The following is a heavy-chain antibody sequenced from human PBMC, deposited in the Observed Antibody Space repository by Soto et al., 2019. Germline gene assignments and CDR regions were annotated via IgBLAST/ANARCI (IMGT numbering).Heavy chain of an antibody. D-gene: IGHD6-19*01. CDR1: GFSLRTRGVG. Sequence: QITLKESGPTLVKPTQTLTLTCTFSGFSLRTRGVGVGWIRQPPGEALEWLALIYWDDDKRYSPSLKSRLTVTKDASKTQVVLTMTNMDPVDTATYYCAHKLMGEVAGDFWGQGTLVTVSS. CDR2: IYWDDDK. J-gene: IGHJ4*02. V-gene: IGHV2-5*02. CDR3: AHKLMGEVAGDF.